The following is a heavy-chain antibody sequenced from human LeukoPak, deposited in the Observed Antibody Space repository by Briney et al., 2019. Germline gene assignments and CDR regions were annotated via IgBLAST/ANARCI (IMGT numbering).Heavy chain of an antibody. D-gene: IGHD3-9*01. V-gene: IGHV4-34*01. J-gene: IGHJ6*02. CDR2: INHSGST. CDR1: GGSFSGYY. Sequence: SETLSLTCAVYGGSFSGYYWSWIRQPPGKGLEWIGEINHSGSTNYNPSLKSRVTISVDTSKNQFSLKLSSVTAADTAVYYCARGGQTVLRYFDWLPPMYYYGMDVWGQGTTVTVSS. CDR3: ARGGQTVLRYFDWLPPMYYYGMDV.